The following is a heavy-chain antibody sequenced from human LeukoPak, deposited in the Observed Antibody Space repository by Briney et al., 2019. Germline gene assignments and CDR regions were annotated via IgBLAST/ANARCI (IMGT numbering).Heavy chain of an antibody. Sequence: GGSLRLSCAASGFTFSNYAMTWVRQAPGKGLEWVSAISSSGASTYYADSERGRFTISRDNSKNTLYLQMNSLRAEDTAVYYCARDKIVYYDSSGYYLWGQGTLVTVSS. CDR2: ISSSGAST. D-gene: IGHD3-22*01. CDR3: ARDKIVYYDSSGYYL. V-gene: IGHV3-23*01. CDR1: GFTFSNYA. J-gene: IGHJ4*02.